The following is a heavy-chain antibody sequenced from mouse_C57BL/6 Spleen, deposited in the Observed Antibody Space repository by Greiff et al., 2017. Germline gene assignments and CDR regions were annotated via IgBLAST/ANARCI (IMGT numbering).Heavy chain of an antibody. Sequence: EVKLQESGPELVKPGASVKIPCKASGYTFTDYNMDWVKQSHGKSLEWIGDINPNNGGTIYNQKFKGKATLTVDKSSSTAYMELRSLTSEDTAVYYCARYWDVYYARDYWGQGTSVTVSS. D-gene: IGHD4-1*01. J-gene: IGHJ4*01. CDR3: ARYWDVYYARDY. CDR2: INPNNGGT. CDR1: GYTFTDYN. V-gene: IGHV1-18*01.